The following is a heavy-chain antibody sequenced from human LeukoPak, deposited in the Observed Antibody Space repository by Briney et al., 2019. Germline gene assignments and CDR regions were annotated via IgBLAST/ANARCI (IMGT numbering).Heavy chain of an antibody. CDR1: GFTFSSYG. D-gene: IGHD3-10*01. CDR2: ISYDGSNK. Sequence: GGSLRLSCAASGFTFSSYGMHWVRQAPGKGLEWVAVISYDGSNKYYADSVKGRFTISRDNSKNTLYLQMNSLRAEDTAVYYCARGKRITMVRGVSYSYGMDVWGQGTTVTVSS. V-gene: IGHV3-30*03. J-gene: IGHJ6*02. CDR3: ARGKRITMVRGVSYSYGMDV.